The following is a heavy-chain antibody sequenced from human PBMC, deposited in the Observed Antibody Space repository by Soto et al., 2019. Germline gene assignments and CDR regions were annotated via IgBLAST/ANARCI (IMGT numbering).Heavy chain of an antibody. CDR3: ARQGYSSSWFPRYGMDV. J-gene: IGHJ6*02. V-gene: IGHV5-51*01. CDR2: IYPGDSDT. CDR1: GYSLTSYW. D-gene: IGHD6-13*01. Sequence: GESLQISYKGSGYSLTSYWIGWVRQMNGKGLEWMGIIYPGDSDTRYSPSFQGQVTISADKSISTAYLQWSSLKASDTAMYYCARQGYSSSWFPRYGMDVWGQGTTVTVSS.